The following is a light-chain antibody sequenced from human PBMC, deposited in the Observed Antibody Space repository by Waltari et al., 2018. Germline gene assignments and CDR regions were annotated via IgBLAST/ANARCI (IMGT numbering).Light chain of an antibody. CDR1: NSDVGGYKY. CDR3: CSYAGFAWV. J-gene: IGLJ3*02. Sequence: QSALTQPRSVSGSPGQSVTISCTGTNSDVGGYKYVSWYQLHPGKAPKLMIYDVTKRPSGVSDRFAGSKSGNTASLTISGLQTDDEADYYCCSYAGFAWVFGGGTELTVL. V-gene: IGLV2-11*01. CDR2: DVT.